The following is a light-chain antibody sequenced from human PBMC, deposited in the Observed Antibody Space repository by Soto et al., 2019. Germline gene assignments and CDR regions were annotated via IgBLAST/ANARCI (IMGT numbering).Light chain of an antibody. Sequence: QSVLTQPASVSGSPGQSVAISCSGTSSDVGAYNYVSWYQQHPGKAPKLLLSEVSNRPSGVSDRFSGSKSGNTASLTISGLQAEDEADYYCSSLTTRFTYVFGTGTKSPS. CDR3: SSLTTRFTYV. V-gene: IGLV2-14*01. CDR2: EVS. J-gene: IGLJ1*01. CDR1: SSDVGAYNY.